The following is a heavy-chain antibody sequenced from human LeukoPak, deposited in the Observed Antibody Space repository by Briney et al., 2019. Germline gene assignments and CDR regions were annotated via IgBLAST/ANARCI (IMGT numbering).Heavy chain of an antibody. CDR1: GYTFTDFY. V-gene: IGHV1-2*02. D-gene: IGHD1-26*01. CDR2: LNPNSGGT. Sequence: ASVKVSCKASGYTFTDFYMHWVRQAPGQGLEWMGWLNPNSGGTNYAQKFQGRVTMTRDTSISTAYMELSRLRSDDTAVYYCARDPSSGSYSIYWGQGTLVTVSS. J-gene: IGHJ4*02. CDR3: ARDPSSGSYSIY.